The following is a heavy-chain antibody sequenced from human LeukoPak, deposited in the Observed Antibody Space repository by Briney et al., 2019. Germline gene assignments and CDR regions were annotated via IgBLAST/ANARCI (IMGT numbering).Heavy chain of an antibody. V-gene: IGHV3-23*01. D-gene: IGHD5-24*01. CDR3: ARDRGWLRSNDY. Sequence: GGSLRLSCAASGFTFSSYAMSWVRQAPGKGLEWVSGISASGGSTYYAGSVKGRFTISRDNSKNTLYLQMNSLRAEDTAVYYCARDRGWLRSNDYWGQGTLVTVSS. CDR1: GFTFSSYA. CDR2: ISASGGST. J-gene: IGHJ4*02.